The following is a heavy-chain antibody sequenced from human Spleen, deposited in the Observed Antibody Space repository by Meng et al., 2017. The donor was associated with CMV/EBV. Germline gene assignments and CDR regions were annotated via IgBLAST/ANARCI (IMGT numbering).Heavy chain of an antibody. CDR1: GYTFTSYD. Sequence: ASVKVSCKASGYTFTSYDINWVRQATGQGLEWMGWMNPNSGNTGYAQKFQGRVTMTRNTSMSIAYMELSSLRSEDMAVYYCVRGCSSTSCEDYWGQGTLVTVS. CDR3: VRGCSSTSCEDY. CDR2: MNPNSGNT. V-gene: IGHV1-8*01. D-gene: IGHD2-2*01. J-gene: IGHJ4*02.